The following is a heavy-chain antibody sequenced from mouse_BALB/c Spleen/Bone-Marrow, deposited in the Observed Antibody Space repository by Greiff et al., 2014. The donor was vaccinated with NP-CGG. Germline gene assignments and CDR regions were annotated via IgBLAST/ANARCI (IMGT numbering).Heavy chain of an antibody. Sequence: EVKLVEPGGGLVKPGGSLKLSCAASGFTFSDFYMYWVRQTPEKRLEWVATISDGGSYIYYPDSVKGRFTISRDDAKNNLYLQMSSLKSEDTAMYHCTRDRGVQGYAMDYWGQGTSVTVSS. CDR2: ISDGGSYI. D-gene: IGHD2-14*01. J-gene: IGHJ4*01. CDR3: TRDRGVQGYAMDY. CDR1: GFTFSDFY. V-gene: IGHV5-4*02.